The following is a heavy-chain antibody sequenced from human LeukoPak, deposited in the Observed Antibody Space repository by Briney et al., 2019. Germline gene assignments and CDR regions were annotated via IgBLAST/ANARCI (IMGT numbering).Heavy chain of an antibody. CDR3: ARDRQWLVPGDAFDI. CDR2: IIPIFGTA. J-gene: IGHJ3*02. Sequence: SVKVSCKASGGTFSSYAISWVRQAPGQGLELMGGIIPIFGTANYAQKFQGRVTITRDTSASTAYMELSSLRSEDTAVYYCARDRQWLVPGDAFDIWGQGTMVTVSS. D-gene: IGHD6-19*01. CDR1: GGTFSSYA. V-gene: IGHV1-69*05.